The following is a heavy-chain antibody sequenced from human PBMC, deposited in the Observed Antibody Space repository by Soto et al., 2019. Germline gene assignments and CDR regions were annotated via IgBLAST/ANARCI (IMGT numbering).Heavy chain of an antibody. Sequence: GGSLRLSCAASGFTFSSYSMNWVRQAPGKGLEWVSSISSSSSYIYYADSVKGRFTISRDNAKNSLYLQMNSLRAEDTAVYYCARDKDIVVVPAALSAPYYYYGMDVWGQGTTVTVSS. CDR3: ARDKDIVVVPAALSAPYYYYGMDV. CDR2: ISSSSSYI. V-gene: IGHV3-21*01. J-gene: IGHJ6*02. CDR1: GFTFSSYS. D-gene: IGHD2-2*01.